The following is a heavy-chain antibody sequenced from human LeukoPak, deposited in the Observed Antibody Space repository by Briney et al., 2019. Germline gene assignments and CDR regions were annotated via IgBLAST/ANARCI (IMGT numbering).Heavy chain of an antibody. CDR2: MFHGGGT. Sequence: PSETLSLTCTVSGGSISSSSYYWVWIRQPPGKGLECIGSMFHGGGTYYNPSLKSRATISVDTSKNQFSLKLSSVTAADTAVYYCARAFSSGYWFDPWGQGTLVTVSS. V-gene: IGHV4-39*01. D-gene: IGHD3-22*01. J-gene: IGHJ5*02. CDR3: ARAFSSGYWFDP. CDR1: GGSISSSSYY.